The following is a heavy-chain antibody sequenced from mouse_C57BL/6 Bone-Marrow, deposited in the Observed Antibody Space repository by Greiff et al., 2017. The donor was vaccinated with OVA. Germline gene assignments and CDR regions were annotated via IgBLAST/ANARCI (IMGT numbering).Heavy chain of an antibody. J-gene: IGHJ2*01. CDR1: GYTFTSYW. D-gene: IGHD1-1*01. V-gene: IGHV1-55*01. Sequence: QVQLQQPGAELVKPGASVKMSCKASGYTFTSYWITWVKQRPGQGLEWIGDIYPGSGSTNYNEKFKSKATLTVDTSSSTAYMQLSSLTSEDSAVYYCARSNYYGSSFDYWGQGTTLTVSS. CDR3: ARSNYYGSSFDY. CDR2: IYPGSGST.